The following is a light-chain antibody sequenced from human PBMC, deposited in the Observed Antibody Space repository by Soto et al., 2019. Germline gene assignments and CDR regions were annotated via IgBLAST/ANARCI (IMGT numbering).Light chain of an antibody. CDR3: QHSTTWT. Sequence: DIQMTQSPSSLSASVGDRVSITCRASQSITTYLNWYRQKPGKAPKLLIYAASSLQSGVPSRFSGSGSETDFTLTISSLQPEDFATYSCQHSTTWTFGQGTKVDIK. J-gene: IGKJ1*01. CDR1: QSITTY. CDR2: AAS. V-gene: IGKV1-39*01.